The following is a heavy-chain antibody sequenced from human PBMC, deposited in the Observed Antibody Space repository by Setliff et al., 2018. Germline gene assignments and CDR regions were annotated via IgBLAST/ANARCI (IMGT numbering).Heavy chain of an antibody. CDR3: ATGGGVRGVTNPSYNMDV. V-gene: IGHV1-69*02. CDR2: IIPILGIA. J-gene: IGHJ6*03. CDR1: GGTFSSYT. D-gene: IGHD3-10*01. Sequence: SVKVSCKASGGTFSSYTISWVRQAPGQGLEWMGRIIPILGIAHYSQKFQGRVTISADKSTSTAYMELNSLRSEDTAAYYCATGGGVRGVTNPSYNMDVWGRGTAVTVSS.